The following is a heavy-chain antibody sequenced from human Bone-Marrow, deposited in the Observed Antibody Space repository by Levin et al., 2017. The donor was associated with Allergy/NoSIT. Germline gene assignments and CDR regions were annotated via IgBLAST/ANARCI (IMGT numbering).Heavy chain of an antibody. V-gene: IGHV4-59*01. CDR1: GGSISSYY. CDR3: ARAPGWFDP. CDR2: IYYSGST. Sequence: SSETLSLTCTVSGGSISSYYWSWIRQPPGKGLEWIGYIYYSGSTNYNPSLKSRVTISVDTSKNQFSLKLSSVTAADTAVYYCARAPGWFDPWGQGTLVTVSS. J-gene: IGHJ5*02.